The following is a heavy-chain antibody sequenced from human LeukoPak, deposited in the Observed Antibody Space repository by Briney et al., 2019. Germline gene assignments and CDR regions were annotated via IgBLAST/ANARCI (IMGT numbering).Heavy chain of an antibody. V-gene: IGHV4-30-4*01. CDR1: GGSISSGDYY. Sequence: SETLSLTCTVSGGSISSGDYYWSWIRQPPGTGLECIGYIYYSGSTYYNPSLKSRVTISVDTSKNQFSLKLSSVTAADTAVYYCARAPETMVRGVIPHAFDIWGQGTMVTVSS. J-gene: IGHJ3*02. D-gene: IGHD3-10*01. CDR3: ARAPETMVRGVIPHAFDI. CDR2: IYYSGST.